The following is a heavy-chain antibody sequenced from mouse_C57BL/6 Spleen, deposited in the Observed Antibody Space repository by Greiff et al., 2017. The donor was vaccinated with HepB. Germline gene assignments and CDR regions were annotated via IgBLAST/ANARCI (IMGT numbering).Heavy chain of an antibody. D-gene: IGHD2-5*01. J-gene: IGHJ4*01. Sequence: EVKLMESGGGLVKPGGSLKLSCAASGFTFRDYGMHWVRQAPAKGLEWVAYISRGSSTLYYADTVKGRFTISRDNAKNTLFLQMTSLRSEDTAMYYCARPAYSNYDYAMDYWGQGTSVTVSS. CDR1: GFTFRDYG. CDR2: ISRGSSTL. CDR3: ARPAYSNYDYAMDY. V-gene: IGHV5-17*01.